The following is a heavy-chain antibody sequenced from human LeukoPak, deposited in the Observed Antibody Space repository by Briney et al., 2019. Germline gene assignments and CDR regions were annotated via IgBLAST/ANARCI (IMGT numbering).Heavy chain of an antibody. J-gene: IGHJ4*02. CDR2: INTKSKTM. CDR1: GFTFNTYT. V-gene: IGHV3-48*01. CDR3: VRDQDWAFDY. D-gene: IGHD3-9*01. Sequence: GGSLRLSCAASGFTFNTYTMNWARQAPGKGLEWISYINTKSKTMYYADSVKGRFTISRDNAKNSLYLQMNSLRAEDTALYYCVRDQDWAFDYWGQGTLVTVSS.